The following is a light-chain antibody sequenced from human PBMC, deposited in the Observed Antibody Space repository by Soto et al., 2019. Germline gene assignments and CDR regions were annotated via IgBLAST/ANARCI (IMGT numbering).Light chain of an antibody. CDR1: QSVSSN. CDR3: QQYNNWPPPWT. V-gene: IGKV3-15*01. Sequence: EIVMTQSPDTLSVSPGERATLSCRASQSVSSNLAWYQQKPGQAPRLLIYRASTRATAIPARFSGSGSGTEFTLTISNLQSEDFAVYYCQQYNNWPPPWTFGQGTKGDIK. J-gene: IGKJ1*01. CDR2: RAS.